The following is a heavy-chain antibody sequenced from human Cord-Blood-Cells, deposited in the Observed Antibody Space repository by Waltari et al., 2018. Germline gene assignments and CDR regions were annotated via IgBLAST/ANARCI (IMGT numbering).Heavy chain of an antibody. Sequence: QVQLQESGPGLVKPSETLSLTCAVSGYSISSGYYWGWIRQPPGKGLEWIGSIYHSGNTYYTPSLKSRVTISVDTSKNPFSLKRSSVTAADTAVYYCARKYYYGSGSYSYYFDYWGQGTLVTVSS. CDR2: IYHSGNT. CDR3: ARKYYYGSGSYSYYFDY. D-gene: IGHD3-10*01. CDR1: GYSISSGYY. J-gene: IGHJ4*02. V-gene: IGHV4-38-2*01.